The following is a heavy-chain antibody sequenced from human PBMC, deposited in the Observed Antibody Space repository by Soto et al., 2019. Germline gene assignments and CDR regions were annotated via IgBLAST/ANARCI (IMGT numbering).Heavy chain of an antibody. CDR3: AAGVRYDFWSGYYTTGYYYYGMDV. J-gene: IGHJ6*02. Sequence: SVKVSCKASGFTFTSSAVQWVRQARGQRLEWIGWIVVGSGNTNYAQKFQERVTITRDMSTSTAYMELSSLRSEDTAVYYCAAGVRYDFWSGYYTTGYYYYGMDVWGQGTTATVSS. V-gene: IGHV1-58*01. CDR2: IVVGSGNT. CDR1: GFTFTSSA. D-gene: IGHD3-3*01.